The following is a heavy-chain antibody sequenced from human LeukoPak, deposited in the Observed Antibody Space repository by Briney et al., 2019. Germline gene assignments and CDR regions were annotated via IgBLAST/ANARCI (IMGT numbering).Heavy chain of an antibody. CDR1: GFTLSSNY. CDR2: IYSGGST. J-gene: IGHJ4*02. Sequence: PGGSLRLSCAASGFTLSSNYMSWVRQAPGKGLEWVSVIYSGGSTYYADSVTGRFTISRDNSKNTLYLQMNSLRAEDTAVYYCARGTDYWGQGTLVTVSS. CDR3: ARGTDY. V-gene: IGHV3-53*01.